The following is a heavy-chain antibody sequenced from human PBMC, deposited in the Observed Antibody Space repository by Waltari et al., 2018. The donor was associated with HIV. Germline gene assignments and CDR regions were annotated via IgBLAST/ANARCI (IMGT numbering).Heavy chain of an antibody. CDR2: ISNDGSKK. CDR1: GFTFSNFG. V-gene: IGHV3-30-3*01. CDR3: VRALGDY. J-gene: IGHJ4*02. D-gene: IGHD7-27*01. Sequence: QVQLVASGGGVVQPGKSLRLPCAASGFTFSNFGMHWVRQAPGKGLEWVALISNDGSKKYYADSVKGRFTISRANSKNTLYLQMNSLRPDDTAVYYCVRALGDYWGQGTLVTISS.